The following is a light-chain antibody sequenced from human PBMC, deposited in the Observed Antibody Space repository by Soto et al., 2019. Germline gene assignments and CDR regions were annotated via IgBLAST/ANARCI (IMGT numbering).Light chain of an antibody. CDR1: SSDVGGYNY. CDR3: SSYAGSSTWV. CDR2: EVS. V-gene: IGLV2-8*01. J-gene: IGLJ3*02. Sequence: QSAPTQPPSASGSPGQXXTISCTGTSSDVGGYNYVSWYQQYPGKAPKLMIYEVSKRPSGVPDRFSGSKSGNTASLTVSGLQAEDEADYYCSSYAGSSTWVFGGGTKVTVL.